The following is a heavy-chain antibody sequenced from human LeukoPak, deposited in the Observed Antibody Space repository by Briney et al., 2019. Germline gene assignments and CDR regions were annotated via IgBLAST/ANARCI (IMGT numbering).Heavy chain of an antibody. J-gene: IGHJ4*02. D-gene: IGHD3-10*01. Sequence: GGSLRPSCAASGFTFSSYSMNWVRQAPGKGLEWVSSISSSSSYIYYADSVKGRFTISRDNAKNSLYLQMNSLGAEDTAVYYCARVMGVRGVIGPPRFDYWGQGTLVTVPS. CDR2: ISSSSSYI. CDR1: GFTFSSYS. V-gene: IGHV3-21*01. CDR3: ARVMGVRGVIGPPRFDY.